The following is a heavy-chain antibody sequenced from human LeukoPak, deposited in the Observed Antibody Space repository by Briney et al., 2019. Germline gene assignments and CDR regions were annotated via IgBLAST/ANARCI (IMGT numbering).Heavy chain of an antibody. D-gene: IGHD3-10*01. V-gene: IGHV4-31*03. CDR1: GGSISSGGYY. CDR3: ARALWSDTYYYYYGMDV. Sequence: SETLSLTCTVSGGSISSGGYYWSWIRQHPGKGLEWIGYIYYSGSTYYNPSLKSRVTISVDTSKNQFSLKLSSVTAADTAVYYCARALWSDTYYYYYGMDVWGQGTTVTVSS. CDR2: IYYSGST. J-gene: IGHJ6*02.